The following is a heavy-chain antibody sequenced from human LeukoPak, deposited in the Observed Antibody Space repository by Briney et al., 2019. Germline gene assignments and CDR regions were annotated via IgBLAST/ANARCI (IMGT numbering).Heavy chain of an antibody. J-gene: IGHJ4*02. V-gene: IGHV3-23*01. CDR1: GFTFSSYA. CDR2: ISRSGSTT. Sequence: SGGSLRLSCEASGFTFSSYAMTWVRQAPGKGLEWVSAISRSGSTTYNADSVKGRFTISRDNSKNTLYLQMNSLRVEDTAVYYCTKNILADYWGQGTLVTVPS. D-gene: IGHD2/OR15-2a*01. CDR3: TKNILADY.